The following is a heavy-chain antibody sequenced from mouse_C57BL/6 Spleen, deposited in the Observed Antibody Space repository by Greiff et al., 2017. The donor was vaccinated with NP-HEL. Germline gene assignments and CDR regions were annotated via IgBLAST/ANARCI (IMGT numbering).Heavy chain of an antibody. CDR1: GYTFTNYW. Sequence: QVQLQQSGAELVRPGTSVKMSCKASGYTFTNYWIGWAKQRPGHGLEWIGDIYPGGGYTNYNEKFKGKATLTADTSSSTAYMQFSSLTSEDSASYYCASGGYYGRAMDYWGQGTSVTVSS. J-gene: IGHJ4*01. D-gene: IGHD2-3*01. CDR3: ASGGYYGRAMDY. V-gene: IGHV1-63*01. CDR2: IYPGGGYT.